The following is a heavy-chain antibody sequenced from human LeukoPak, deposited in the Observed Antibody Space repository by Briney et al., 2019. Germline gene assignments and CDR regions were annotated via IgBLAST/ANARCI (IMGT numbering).Heavy chain of an antibody. J-gene: IGHJ4*02. CDR1: GFTLSDSP. Sequence: GGSLRLSCAASGFTLSDSPMHWVRQAAGKGLEWAGRIRTRAESYATAYAASVTGRFTISRDDSKDTAYLQMNSLKIEDTAVYFCSRQKVGSSTFDYWGQGTLVTVSS. CDR3: SRQKVGSSTFDY. CDR2: IRTRAESYAT. D-gene: IGHD1-26*01. V-gene: IGHV3-73*01.